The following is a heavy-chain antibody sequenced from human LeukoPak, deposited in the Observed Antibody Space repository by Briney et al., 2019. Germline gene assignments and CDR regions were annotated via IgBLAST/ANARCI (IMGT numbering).Heavy chain of an antibody. CDR2: ISGSGGST. CDR1: GFTFSNYA. Sequence: GGSLRLSCAASGFTFSNYAMTWVRQAPGKGLEWVSTISGSGGSTYYADSVKGRFTISRDNSKNTLYLQMNSLRAEDTAVYYCAKGEVYARVGYWGQGTLVTVSS. J-gene: IGHJ4*02. D-gene: IGHD2-8*01. CDR3: AKGEVYARVGY. V-gene: IGHV3-23*01.